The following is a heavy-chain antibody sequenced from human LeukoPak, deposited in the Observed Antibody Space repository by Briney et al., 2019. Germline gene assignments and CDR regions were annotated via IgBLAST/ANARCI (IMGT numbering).Heavy chain of an antibody. J-gene: IGHJ4*01. V-gene: IGHV4-59*12. CDR3: ARGEQLAVY. CDR1: SGSISSYY. CDR2: IYYSGST. Sequence: SETLSLTCTVSSGSISSYYWSWIRQPPGKGLEWIGYIYYSGSTNYNPSLKSRVTISVDTSKNQFSLKLSSVTAADTAVYYCARGEQLAVYWGQGTLVTVSS. D-gene: IGHD6-6*01.